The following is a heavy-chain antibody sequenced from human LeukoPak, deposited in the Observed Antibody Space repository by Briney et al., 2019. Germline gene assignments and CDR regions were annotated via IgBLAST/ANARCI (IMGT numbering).Heavy chain of an antibody. D-gene: IGHD3-22*01. V-gene: IGHV1-46*01. Sequence: GASVKVSCKASGYTFTSYYMHWVRQAPGQGLEWMGLINPSGGSTSYAQKFQGRVTMTRDTSTSTVYMELSSLRSEDTAVYYCARVIGDSSGYYYVSDYWGQGTLVTVSS. J-gene: IGHJ4*02. CDR2: INPSGGST. CDR1: GYTFTSYY. CDR3: ARVIGDSSGYYYVSDY.